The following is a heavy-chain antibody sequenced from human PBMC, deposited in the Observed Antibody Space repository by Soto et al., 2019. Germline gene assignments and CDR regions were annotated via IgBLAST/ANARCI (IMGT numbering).Heavy chain of an antibody. CDR3: ARTNRYDFWSGYPRYYFDY. CDR1: GGSFSGYY. Sequence: KPSETLSLTCAVYGGSFSGYYWSWIRQPPGKGLEWIGEINHSGSTNYNPSLKSRVTISVDTSKNQFSLKLSSVTAADTAVYYCARTNRYDFWSGYPRYYFDYWGQGTLVTVSS. D-gene: IGHD3-3*01. V-gene: IGHV4-34*01. CDR2: INHSGST. J-gene: IGHJ4*02.